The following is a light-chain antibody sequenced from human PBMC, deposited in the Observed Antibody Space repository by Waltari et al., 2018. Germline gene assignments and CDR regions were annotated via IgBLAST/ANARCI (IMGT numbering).Light chain of an antibody. Sequence: EIVLTQSPVTLSLSRGERATLSCRATQSVSGYLAWFRQKPGQAPRLLIYDVSKRATCITDRISGSGSETYFTLTISSLEPDDFGVYYCQQRSGWPPAITFGQGTRLEIK. J-gene: IGKJ5*01. V-gene: IGKV3-11*01. CDR1: QSVSGY. CDR3: QQRSGWPPAIT. CDR2: DVS.